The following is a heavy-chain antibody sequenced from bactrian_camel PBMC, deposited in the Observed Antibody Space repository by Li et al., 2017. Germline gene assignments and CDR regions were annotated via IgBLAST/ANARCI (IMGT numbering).Heavy chain of an antibody. D-gene: IGHD1*01. CDR3: AAFVAPGNYLRCRGLLADPARWSY. CDR1: AFSFGTYC. Sequence: VQLVESGGGSVQPGGSLRLSCAASAFSFGTYCMAWFRQAPGKEREGVAVISSDGTTVYTDSVKGRFTISLDNAKNTVTLQMNSLKSEDTGMYYCAAFVAPGNYLRCRGLLADPARWSYWGQGTQVTVS. CDR2: ISSDGTT. V-gene: IGHV3S67*01. J-gene: IGHJ4*01.